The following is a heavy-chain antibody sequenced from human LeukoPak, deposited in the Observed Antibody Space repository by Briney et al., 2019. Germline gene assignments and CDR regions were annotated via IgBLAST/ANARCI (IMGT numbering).Heavy chain of an antibody. CDR2: ISSSGSTI. Sequence: PGRSLRLSCTASGFTFSSYNMNWVRQAPGKGLEWVSDISSSGSTIYFADSVKGRFTISRDNAKNSLYLQMNSLRAEDTAVYYCARDLKGPVNDVFDMWGQGTMVTVSS. J-gene: IGHJ3*02. CDR3: ARDLKGPVNDVFDM. V-gene: IGHV3-48*01. D-gene: IGHD4-23*01. CDR1: GFTFSSYN.